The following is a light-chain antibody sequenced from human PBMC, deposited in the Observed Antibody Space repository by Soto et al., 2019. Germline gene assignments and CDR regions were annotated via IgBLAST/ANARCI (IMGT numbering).Light chain of an antibody. CDR3: GSWDSSLSAYV. CDR2: DDD. CDR1: SSNIGGNS. Sequence: QSVLTQPPSVSAAPGQRVTISCPGSSSNIGGNSVSWYQQLPGTAPKLLIYDDDKRPSGIPDRFSGSKSGTSATLGITGFQTGDEADYHCGSWDSSLSAYVFGTGTKVTVL. V-gene: IGLV1-51*01. J-gene: IGLJ1*01.